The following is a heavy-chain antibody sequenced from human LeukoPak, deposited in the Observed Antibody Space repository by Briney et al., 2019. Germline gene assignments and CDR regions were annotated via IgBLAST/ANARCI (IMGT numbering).Heavy chain of an antibody. CDR3: ARVFVQTTNWFDP. Sequence: LQGRVTMTTDTSTSTAYMELRSLRSDDTAVYYCARVFVQTTNWFDPWGQGTLVTVSS. D-gene: IGHD1-7*01. V-gene: IGHV1-18*01. J-gene: IGHJ5*02.